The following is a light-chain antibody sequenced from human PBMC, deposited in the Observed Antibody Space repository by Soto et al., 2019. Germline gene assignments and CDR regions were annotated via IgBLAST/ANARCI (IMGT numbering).Light chain of an antibody. CDR1: QSVSSY. J-gene: IGKJ3*01. V-gene: IGKV3-11*01. Sequence: EIVLTQSPATLSLSPGERATLSCRASQSVSSYLAWYHQKPGQAPRLLIYDASNRATGIPARFSGSGSGTDFTLTISSLEPEYFAVYYCQQRSNWPPFTFGPGTKVDIK. CDR2: DAS. CDR3: QQRSNWPPFT.